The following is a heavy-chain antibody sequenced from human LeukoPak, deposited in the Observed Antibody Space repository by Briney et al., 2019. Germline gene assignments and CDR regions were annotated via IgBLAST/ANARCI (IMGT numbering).Heavy chain of an antibody. D-gene: IGHD1-1*01. Sequence: GRSLRLSCAASGFTFSSYGMHWVRQAPGKGLEWVAVISYDGSNKYYPGSVKGRFTISRENAKNSLYLQMNSLRAGDTAVYYCARARVRLNEFGMDVWGQGTTVTVSS. CDR3: ARARVRLNEFGMDV. V-gene: IGHV3-30*03. CDR1: GFTFSSYG. CDR2: ISYDGSNK. J-gene: IGHJ6*02.